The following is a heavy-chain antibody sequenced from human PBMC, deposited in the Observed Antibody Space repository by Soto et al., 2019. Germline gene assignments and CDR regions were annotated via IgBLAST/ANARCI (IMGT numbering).Heavy chain of an antibody. CDR2: IIPIFGTA. CDR1: GVTFSSYA. Sequence: QVQLVQSGAEVKKPASSVKVSCKASGVTFSSYAISWVRQAPGQGLEWMGGIIPIFGTANYAQKFQGRVTITADESTSTAYMELSSLRSEDTAVYYCAGRYCSGGSCYPIFDYWGQGTLVTVSS. V-gene: IGHV1-69*01. CDR3: AGRYCSGGSCYPIFDY. D-gene: IGHD2-15*01. J-gene: IGHJ4*02.